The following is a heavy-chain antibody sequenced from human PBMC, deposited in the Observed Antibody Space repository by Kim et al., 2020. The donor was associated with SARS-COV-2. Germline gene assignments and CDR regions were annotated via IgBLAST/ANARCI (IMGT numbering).Heavy chain of an antibody. CDR2: IYYSGST. D-gene: IGHD3-10*01. J-gene: IGHJ6*02. CDR1: GGSISSYY. Sequence: SETLSLTCTVSGGSISSYYWSWIRQPPGKGLEWIGYIYYSGSTNYNPSLKSRVTISVDTSKNQFSLKLSSVTAADTAVYYCARDRGVTTHGDFYYYGMDVWGQGTTVTVSS. CDR3: ARDRGVTTHGDFYYYGMDV. V-gene: IGHV4-59*13.